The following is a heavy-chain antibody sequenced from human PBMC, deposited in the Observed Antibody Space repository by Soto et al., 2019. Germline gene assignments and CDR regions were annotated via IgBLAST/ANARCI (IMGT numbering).Heavy chain of an antibody. CDR2: IHYRGST. D-gene: IGHD5-12*01. CDR1: GASITSSSYF. V-gene: IGHV4-39*01. J-gene: IGHJ4*02. Sequence: SETLSLTFTVSGASITSSSYFWCWIRQPPGKGLEWIGNIHYRGSTYYNASLKSRVTISVDTSKNQFTLRLSSVTAADSAVYSCARGIGYYFDSWGQGTLVTVSS. CDR3: ARGIGYYFDS.